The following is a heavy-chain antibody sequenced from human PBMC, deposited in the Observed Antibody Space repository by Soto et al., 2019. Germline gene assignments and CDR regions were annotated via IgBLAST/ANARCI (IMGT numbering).Heavy chain of an antibody. V-gene: IGHV3-30*18. CDR2: TSYDGSNK. CDR3: AKDSGYSGYDVYDYYYGMDV. D-gene: IGHD5-12*01. J-gene: IGHJ6*02. Sequence: QVQLVESGGGVVQPGRSLRLSCAASGFTFSLYGMHWVRQAPGKGLEWVAVTSYDGSNKYYADSAKGRFTISRDNSKNTLYLQMNSLRVEDTAVYYCAKDSGYSGYDVYDYYYGMDVWGQGTTVTVSS. CDR1: GFTFSLYG.